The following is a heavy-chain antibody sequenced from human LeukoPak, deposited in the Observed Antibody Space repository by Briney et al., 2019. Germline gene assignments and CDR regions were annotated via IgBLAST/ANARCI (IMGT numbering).Heavy chain of an antibody. V-gene: IGHV4-31*03. CDR2: IYYSGST. CDR3: ARDQQYCSSTSCYDWFDP. J-gene: IGHJ5*02. Sequence: LSLTCTVSGGSISSGGYYWTWIRQHPGKGLEWIGYIYYSGSTYYNPSLKSRVIISVDTSKNQFSLKLSSVTAADTAVYYCARDQQYCSSTSCYDWFDPWGQGTLVTVSS. CDR1: GGSISSGGYY. D-gene: IGHD2-2*01.